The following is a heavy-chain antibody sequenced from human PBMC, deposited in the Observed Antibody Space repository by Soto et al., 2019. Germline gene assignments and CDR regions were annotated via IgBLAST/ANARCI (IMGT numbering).Heavy chain of an antibody. V-gene: IGHV3-30*18. J-gene: IGHJ4*02. Sequence: GGSLRLSCADSGFTFSSYGMHWVRQAPGKGLEWVAVISHDGSNKYYADSVKGRFTISRDNSKNTLYLQMNSLRAEDTAVYYCAKDQLRGTRSLDYWGQGTLVTVSS. CDR2: ISHDGSNK. CDR1: GFTFSSYG. D-gene: IGHD3-10*01. CDR3: AKDQLRGTRSLDY.